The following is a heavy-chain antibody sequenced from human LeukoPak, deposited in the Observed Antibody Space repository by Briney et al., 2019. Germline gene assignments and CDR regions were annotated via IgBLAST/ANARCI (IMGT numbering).Heavy chain of an antibody. V-gene: IGHV4-34*01. CDR1: GGSSSGYY. D-gene: IGHD6-19*01. CDR2: INHSGST. Sequence: SETLSLTCAVYGGSSSGYYWSWIRQPPGKGLEWIGEINHSGSTNYNPSLKSRVTISVDTSKNQFSLKLSSVTAADTAVYYCARESSGYSSGWYSDYWGQGTLVTVSS. J-gene: IGHJ4*02. CDR3: ARESSGYSSGWYSDY.